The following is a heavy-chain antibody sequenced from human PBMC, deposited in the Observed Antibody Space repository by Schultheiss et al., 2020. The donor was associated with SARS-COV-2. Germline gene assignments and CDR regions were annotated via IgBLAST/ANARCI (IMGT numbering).Heavy chain of an antibody. CDR3: ARAGYCGGDCYFMVS. J-gene: IGHJ4*02. D-gene: IGHD2-21*01. CDR1: GYTFTSYY. V-gene: IGHV1-2*06. Sequence: ASVKVSCKASGYTFTSYYMHWVRQAPGQGLEWMGRINPNSGGTNYAQKFQGRVTMTRDTSISTAYMELSRLRSDDTAVYYCARAGYCGGDCYFMVSWGQGTLVTVSS. CDR2: INPNSGGT.